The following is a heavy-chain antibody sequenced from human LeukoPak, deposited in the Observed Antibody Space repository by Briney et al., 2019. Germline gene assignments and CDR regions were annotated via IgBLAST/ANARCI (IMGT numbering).Heavy chain of an antibody. J-gene: IGHJ4*02. V-gene: IGHV1-2*02. D-gene: IGHD5-18*01. CDR2: INPNSGGT. Sequence: GASVKVSCKASGYTFTGYYMHWVRRAPGQGLEWMGWINPNSGGTNYAQKFQGRVTMTRDTSISTAYMELSRLRSDDTAVYYCAREGDTAMVTFYYWGQGTLVTVSS. CDR1: GYTFTGYY. CDR3: AREGDTAMVTFYY.